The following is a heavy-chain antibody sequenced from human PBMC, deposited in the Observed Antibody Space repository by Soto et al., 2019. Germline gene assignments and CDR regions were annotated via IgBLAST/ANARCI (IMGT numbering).Heavy chain of an antibody. J-gene: IGHJ6*02. Sequence: EVQLVESGGGLVKPGGSLRLSCAASGFTFSSYSMNWVRQAPGKGLEWVSANSSSSSYIYYADSVKGRFTISRDNAKNAPYLQMNSLRGEDTAVYYCGREHYGSGSDYYYYYGMDVWGQGTTVTVS. CDR1: GFTFSSYS. CDR2: NSSSSSYI. V-gene: IGHV3-21*01. CDR3: GREHYGSGSDYYYYYGMDV. D-gene: IGHD3-10*01.